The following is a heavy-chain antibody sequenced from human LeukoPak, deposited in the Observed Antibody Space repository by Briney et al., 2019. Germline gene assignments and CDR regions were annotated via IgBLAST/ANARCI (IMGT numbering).Heavy chain of an antibody. CDR1: GFTFSNYA. CDR3: ATFLAIVTAPDSLYLQH. V-gene: IGHV3-23*01. CDR2: VSGSCGVT. Sequence: GGALRLSCAASGFTFSNYAMSWVRQAPGKGLEWVSGVSGSCGVTYHGESVKRRFTITRDNSNNRLDLQMNSLRAENTAVYYCATFLAIVTAPDSLYLQHWGQGTLVTVSS. J-gene: IGHJ1*01. D-gene: IGHD3-3*02.